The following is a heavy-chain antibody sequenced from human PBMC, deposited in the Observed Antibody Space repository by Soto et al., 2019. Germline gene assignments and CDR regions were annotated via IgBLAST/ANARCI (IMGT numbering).Heavy chain of an antibody. V-gene: IGHV1-69*12. J-gene: IGHJ4*02. CDR3: ASEEGGNSFGGFDY. D-gene: IGHD2-21*02. CDR1: GGTFSSYA. Sequence: QVQLVQSGAEVKKPGSSVKVSCKASGGTFSSYAISWVRQAPGQGLEWMGGIIPIFGTANYAQKFQGRVTLTADESTGTAYMELSSLRSEDTAVYYCASEEGGNSFGGFDYWGQGTLVTVSS. CDR2: IIPIFGTA.